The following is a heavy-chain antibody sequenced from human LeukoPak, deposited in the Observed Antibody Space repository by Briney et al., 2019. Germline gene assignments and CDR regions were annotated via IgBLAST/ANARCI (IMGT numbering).Heavy chain of an antibody. Sequence: SETLSLTCTVSGGSISSYYWSWVRQPAGKGLELIGRIGATGSTNYTPSLKSRVTMSVDTSRNQFSLKLSSVTAADTAVYYCARGRGDYYYYYGMDVWGQGTTVTVSS. CDR1: GGSISSYY. CDR3: ARGRGDYYYYYGMDV. V-gene: IGHV4-4*07. D-gene: IGHD2-21*02. J-gene: IGHJ6*02. CDR2: IGATGST.